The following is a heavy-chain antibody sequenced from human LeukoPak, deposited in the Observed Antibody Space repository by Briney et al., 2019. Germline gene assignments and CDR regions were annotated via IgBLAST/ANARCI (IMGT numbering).Heavy chain of an antibody. Sequence: ASVKVSCKASGYTFTGYYMHWVRQAPGQGLEWMGWINPNSGGTNYAQKFQGRVTMTRDTSISTAYMELSRLRSDDTAVYYCAREGVVVVPASAFDPWGQGTLVTVSS. D-gene: IGHD2-2*01. CDR1: GYTFTGYY. V-gene: IGHV1-2*02. CDR3: AREGVVVVPASAFDP. CDR2: INPNSGGT. J-gene: IGHJ5*02.